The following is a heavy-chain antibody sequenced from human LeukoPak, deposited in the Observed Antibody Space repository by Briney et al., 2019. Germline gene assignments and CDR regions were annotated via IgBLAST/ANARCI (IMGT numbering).Heavy chain of an antibody. V-gene: IGHV1-2*02. CDR1: GYAFTGYY. J-gene: IGHJ4*02. D-gene: IGHD6-6*01. Sequence: GASVKVSCKASGYAFTGYYMHWVRQAPGQGLEWMGWINPNSGCTNYAQKFQGRVTMTRDTSISTAYMELSRLRSDDTAVYYCARVWGIAARATFDYWGQGTLVTVSS. CDR2: INPNSGCT. CDR3: ARVWGIAARATFDY.